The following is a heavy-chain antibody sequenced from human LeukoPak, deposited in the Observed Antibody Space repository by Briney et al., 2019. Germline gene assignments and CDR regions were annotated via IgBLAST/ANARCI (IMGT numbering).Heavy chain of an antibody. J-gene: IGHJ4*02. CDR3: AIHDGVY. CDR2: LYSSGST. CDR1: GGSISGLY. Sequence: NPSETLSLTCTASGGSISGLYWSWFRQPPGKGLELIGYLYSSGSTYYNPSLKSRVTISGDTSNNQFSLNLSSVTAADTAVYYCAIHDGVYWGQGTLVTVSS. V-gene: IGHV4-59*08. D-gene: IGHD3-16*01.